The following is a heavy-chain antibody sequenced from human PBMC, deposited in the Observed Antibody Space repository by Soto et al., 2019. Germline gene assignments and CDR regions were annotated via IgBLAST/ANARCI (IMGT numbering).Heavy chain of an antibody. Sequence: ASVKVSCKASGYTFTSYGISWVRQAPGQGLEWMGWISAYNGNTNYAQKLQGRVTMTTDTSTSTAYMELRSLRSDDTAVYYCARDRMLAGLRPLAPSSFDYWGQGTLVTVSS. CDR1: GYTFTSYG. CDR2: ISAYNGNT. D-gene: IGHD5-12*01. CDR3: ARDRMLAGLRPLAPSSFDY. J-gene: IGHJ4*02. V-gene: IGHV1-18*01.